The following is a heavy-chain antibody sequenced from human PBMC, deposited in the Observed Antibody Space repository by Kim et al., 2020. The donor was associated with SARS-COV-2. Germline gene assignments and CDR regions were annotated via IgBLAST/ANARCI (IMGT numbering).Heavy chain of an antibody. D-gene: IGHD6-6*01. Sequence: SVKVSCKASGGTFSSHVISWVRQAPGQGLEWMGGIIPISATVKNAQKFQGRVTITADDSTNTAYMELSSLRSEDTALYYCARGLPYSTSYFDYWGQGTLVTVSS. CDR1: GGTFSSHV. CDR2: IIPISATV. CDR3: ARGLPYSTSYFDY. J-gene: IGHJ4*02. V-gene: IGHV1-69*13.